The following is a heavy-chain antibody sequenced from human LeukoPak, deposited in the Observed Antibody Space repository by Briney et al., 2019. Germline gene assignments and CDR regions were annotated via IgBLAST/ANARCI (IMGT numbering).Heavy chain of an antibody. CDR2: INENDDGT. CDR3: AKDRRGNAPRGAFDI. CDR1: GFAFSDYA. J-gene: IGHJ3*02. V-gene: IGHV3-23*01. Sequence: PGGSLRLSCAASGFAFSDYAMNWVRQAPGKGLEWVSSINENDDGTSYADSVKGRFTISRDNSKNTLYLQMNSLRAEDTAVYYCAKDRRGNAPRGAFDIWGQGTMVTVSS. D-gene: IGHD1-1*01.